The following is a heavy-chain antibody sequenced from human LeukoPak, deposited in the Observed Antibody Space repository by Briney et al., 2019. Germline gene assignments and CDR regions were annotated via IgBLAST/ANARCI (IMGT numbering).Heavy chain of an antibody. Sequence: GASVKVSCKASGYTFTSYYMHWVRQAPGQGLEWMGIINPSGGSTSYAQKFQGRVTMTRDTSTSTVYMELSTLRSELTAVYYCARSGEMATGYYLDYWGQGTLVTVP. J-gene: IGHJ4*02. D-gene: IGHD5-12*01. V-gene: IGHV1-46*01. CDR1: GYTFTSYY. CDR2: INPSGGST. CDR3: ARSGEMATGYYLDY.